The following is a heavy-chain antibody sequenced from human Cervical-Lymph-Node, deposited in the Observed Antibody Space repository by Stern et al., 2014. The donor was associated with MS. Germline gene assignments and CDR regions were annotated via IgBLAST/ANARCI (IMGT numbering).Heavy chain of an antibody. J-gene: IGHJ3*02. CDR3: ARCLLGSENAFDI. D-gene: IGHD2-15*01. CDR1: GYTFTSYG. Sequence: VQLVESGAEVKKPGASVTVSCKASGYTFTSYGISWGRQAPGQGIEWMGWISSYNGNTNYAQQLQGRVTMTTDPSTSPAYMELRSLRSDDTAVYYCARCLLGSENAFDIWGQGTMVTVSS. V-gene: IGHV1-18*01. CDR2: ISSYNGNT.